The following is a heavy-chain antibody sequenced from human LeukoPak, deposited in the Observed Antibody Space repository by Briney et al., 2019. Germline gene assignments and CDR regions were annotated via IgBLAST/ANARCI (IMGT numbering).Heavy chain of an antibody. CDR3: AREGVSGSYLGY. CDR2: INPSGGST. D-gene: IGHD1-26*01. V-gene: IGHV1-46*01. J-gene: IGHJ4*02. CDR1: RYSFTSYY. Sequence: GASVKVSCKASRYSFTSYYIHWVRLAPGQGLEWMGVINPSGGSTRYAQKFQDRVTMTRDMSTSTVYMELSSLRSEDTAVYYCAREGVSGSYLGYWGQGTLVTVSS.